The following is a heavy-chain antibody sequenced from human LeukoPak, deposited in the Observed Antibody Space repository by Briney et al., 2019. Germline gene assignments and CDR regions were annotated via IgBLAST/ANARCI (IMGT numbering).Heavy chain of an antibody. D-gene: IGHD3-10*01. J-gene: IGHJ5*02. CDR1: GYTFTGYY. Sequence: GASVKVSCKASGYTFTGYYMHWVRQAPGQGLEWMGWINPNSGGTNYAQKFQGRVTMTRDTSISTAYMELSRLISDDTAVYYCARDYGAGASVWFDPWGQGTLVTVSS. V-gene: IGHV1-2*02. CDR3: ARDYGAGASVWFDP. CDR2: INPNSGGT.